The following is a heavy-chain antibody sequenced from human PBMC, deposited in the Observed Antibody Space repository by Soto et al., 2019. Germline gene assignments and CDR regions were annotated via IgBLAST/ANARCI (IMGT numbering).Heavy chain of an antibody. J-gene: IGHJ4*02. Sequence: QVQLQESGPGLVKPSGTLSLTCAVSGGSISSSNWWSWVRQPPGKGLEWIGEIYHSGSTTYTPSLKSRVTISVDKSTNQFSLKLSSVPAADTAVYYCARSGSYGGGYFDYWGPGTLVTVSS. V-gene: IGHV4-4*02. CDR1: GGSISSSNW. CDR3: ARSGSYGGGYFDY. CDR2: IYHSGST. D-gene: IGHD1-26*01.